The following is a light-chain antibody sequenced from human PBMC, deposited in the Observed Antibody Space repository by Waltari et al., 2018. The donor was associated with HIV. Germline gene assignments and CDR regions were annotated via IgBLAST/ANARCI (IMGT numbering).Light chain of an antibody. J-gene: IGKJ1*01. CDR1: QSVSSSY. CDR3: QQYGSSPPRT. Sequence: ELVLTQSPGTLSFSPGERATLPCRASQSVSSSYLAWYQQKPGQAPRLLIYGASSRATGIPDRCSGSGSGTDFTLTISRLEPEDVAVYYCQQYGSSPPRTFGQGTKVEIK. CDR2: GAS. V-gene: IGKV3-20*01.